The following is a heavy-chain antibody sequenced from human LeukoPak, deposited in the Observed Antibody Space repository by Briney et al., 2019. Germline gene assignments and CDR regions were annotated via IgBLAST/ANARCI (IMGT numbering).Heavy chain of an antibody. V-gene: IGHV4-39*01. CDR1: GGSISSSSYY. J-gene: IGHJ4*02. CDR2: IYYSGST. Sequence: LETLSLTCTVSGGSISSSSYYWGWIRQPPGKGLEWIGSIYYSGSTYYNPSLKSRVTISVDTSKNQFSLKLSSVTAADTAVYYCAGHVAVAGTNYWGQGTLVTVSS. CDR3: AGHVAVAGTNY. D-gene: IGHD6-19*01.